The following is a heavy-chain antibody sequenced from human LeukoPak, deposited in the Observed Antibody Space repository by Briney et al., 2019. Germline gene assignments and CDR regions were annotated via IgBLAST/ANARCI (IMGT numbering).Heavy chain of an antibody. J-gene: IGHJ4*02. CDR3: ARQWGGSGQDNDY. CDR2: IYAGNSES. Sequence: GESLKISCKGSGYNFPGYWIGWVRQMPGKGLEWMGIIYAGNSESRYSPSFQGQVTMSVDKSISTAYLQWTSLKASDTAMYFCARQWGGSGQDNDYWGQGTLVTVSS. CDR1: GYNFPGYW. V-gene: IGHV5-51*01. D-gene: IGHD6-19*01.